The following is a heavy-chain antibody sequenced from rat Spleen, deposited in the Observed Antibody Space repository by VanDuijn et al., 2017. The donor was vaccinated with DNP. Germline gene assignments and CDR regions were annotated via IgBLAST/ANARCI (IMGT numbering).Heavy chain of an antibody. CDR2: VSYDGSRT. CDR1: GFTFSAYA. Sequence: EVQLVESGGGLVQPGRSLKLSCVDSGFTFSAYAMAWVRQTPKEGLEWVATVSYDGSRTFYRDSVKGRFTISRDNAKSTLYLQMDSLRSDDTATYYCARRSGSPFDYWGQGVMVTVSS. D-gene: IGHD5-1*01. V-gene: IGHV5-7*01. CDR3: ARRSGSPFDY. J-gene: IGHJ2*01.